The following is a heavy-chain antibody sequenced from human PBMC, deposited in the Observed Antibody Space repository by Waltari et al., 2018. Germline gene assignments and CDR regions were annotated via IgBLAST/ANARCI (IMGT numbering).Heavy chain of an antibody. V-gene: IGHV4-59*08. D-gene: IGHD6-13*01. J-gene: IGHJ4*02. CDR1: GVSITSYY. Sequence: QVQLEESGPGLVKPSATLSLTCTVPGVSITSYYCSWIRQSPGRGLEWIGYVSYSGSPNYNPSLKSRVAMSVDRAKHQFSLHLSSVTAPDTAVYYCARHIVPAAAPDYWGQGTLVTVSS. CDR2: VSYSGSP. CDR3: ARHIVPAAAPDY.